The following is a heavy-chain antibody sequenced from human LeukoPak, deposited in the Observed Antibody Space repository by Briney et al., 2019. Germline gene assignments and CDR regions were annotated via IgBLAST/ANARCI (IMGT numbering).Heavy chain of an antibody. J-gene: IGHJ4*02. D-gene: IGHD4-17*01. CDR3: ARSLTTVTYGGRFDY. CDR1: SGSISSHY. CDR2: IYYSGST. Sequence: PSETLSLTCTVSSGSISSHYWSWIRQPPGKGLEWIGYIYYSGSTNYNPSLKSRVTISVDTSKNQFSLKLSSVTAADTAVYYCARSLTTVTYGGRFDYWGQGTLVTVSS. V-gene: IGHV4-59*11.